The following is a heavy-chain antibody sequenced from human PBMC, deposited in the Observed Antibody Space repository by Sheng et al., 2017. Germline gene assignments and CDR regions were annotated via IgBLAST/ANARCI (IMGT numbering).Heavy chain of an antibody. D-gene: IGHD4-17*01. CDR1: GFTFSSYA. V-gene: IGHV3-64*01. J-gene: IGHJ4*02. CDR2: ISSNGGXT. CDR3: ARDLGGTT. Sequence: EVQLVESGGGLVQPGGSLRLSCAASGFTFSSYAMHWVRQAPGKGLEYVSAISSNGGXTYYANSVKGRFTISRDNSKNTLYLQMGSLRAEDMAVYYCARDLGGTTWGQGTLVTVS.